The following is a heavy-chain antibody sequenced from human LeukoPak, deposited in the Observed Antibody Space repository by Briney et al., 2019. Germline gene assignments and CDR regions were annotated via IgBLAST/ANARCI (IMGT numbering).Heavy chain of an antibody. V-gene: IGHV3-23*01. CDR2: FRGSGVAT. Sequence: GGSLRLSCAASGFSFSSYAMNWVRQAPGEGLKWVSGFRGSGVATFYADSVKGRFTISRDNSKNTLYLQMNSLRAEDTAVYYCAKGQRFYGEYYFDYWGQGTLVTVSS. CDR3: AKGQRFYGEYYFDY. CDR1: GFSFSSYA. J-gene: IGHJ4*02. D-gene: IGHD4-17*01.